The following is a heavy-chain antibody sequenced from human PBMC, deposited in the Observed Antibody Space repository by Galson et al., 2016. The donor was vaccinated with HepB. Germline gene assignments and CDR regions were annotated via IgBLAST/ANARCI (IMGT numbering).Heavy chain of an antibody. V-gene: IGHV1-18*01. Sequence: SCKASGYTFTAYGVSWVRQAPGQGLEWLGWISAHNGNTNYAQKFQGRVTMTKDTSTATAYMELRSLTSDDSAAYYCARGVSNADYYTLDVWGQGTTVTVSS. CDR2: ISAHNGNT. CDR3: ARGVSNADYYTLDV. CDR1: GYTFTAYG. J-gene: IGHJ6*02. D-gene: IGHD4-11*01.